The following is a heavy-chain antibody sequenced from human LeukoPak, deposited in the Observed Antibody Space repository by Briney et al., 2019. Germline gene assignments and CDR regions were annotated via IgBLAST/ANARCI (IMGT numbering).Heavy chain of an antibody. D-gene: IGHD6-19*01. J-gene: IGHJ4*02. V-gene: IGHV3-23*01. CDR1: GFTFSSYA. CDR3: AKPPARGSGWYYFDY. CDR2: ISGSSGST. Sequence: QAGGSLRLSCAASGFTFSSYAMSWVRQAPGKGLEWVSAISGSSGSTYYADSVKGRFTISRDNSKNTLYLQMNSLRAEDTAVYYCAKPPARGSGWYYFDYWGQGTLVTVSS.